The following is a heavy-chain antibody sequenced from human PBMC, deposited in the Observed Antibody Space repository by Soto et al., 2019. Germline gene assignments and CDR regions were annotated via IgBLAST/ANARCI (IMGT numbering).Heavy chain of an antibody. CDR3: AREWSAFDY. CDR1: GVSITRYK. CDR2: MYSSGSS. V-gene: IGHV4-59*01. Sequence: QVQLQESGPGLVKPSDTLSLTCTVSGVSITRYKWTWIRQSPGKGLEWLSYMYSSGSSSYNPSLKGRATLSMDTFMNQYALQLNSATAADTAVYYCAREWSAFDYWGQGLWVTVSS. J-gene: IGHJ4*02. D-gene: IGHD2-15*01.